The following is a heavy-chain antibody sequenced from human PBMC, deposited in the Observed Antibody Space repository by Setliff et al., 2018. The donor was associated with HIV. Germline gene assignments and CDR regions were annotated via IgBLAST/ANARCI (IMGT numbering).Heavy chain of an antibody. CDR1: GYSFTTYW. CDR3: ARRPYYDSWSGHQAFDV. D-gene: IGHD3-3*01. Sequence: PGESLKISCKGSGYSFTTYWIGWVRQMPGKGLEWMGIIYPYDSDTRYNPSFQGHVTISADKSISTAYVQWSGLKASDTAIYYCARRPYYDSWSGHQAFDVRGQGTMVTVSS. V-gene: IGHV5-51*01. CDR2: IYPYDSDT. J-gene: IGHJ3*01.